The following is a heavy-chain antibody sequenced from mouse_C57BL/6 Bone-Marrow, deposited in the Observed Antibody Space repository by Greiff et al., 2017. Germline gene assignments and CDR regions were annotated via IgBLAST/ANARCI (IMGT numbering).Heavy chain of an antibody. CDR1: GYTFTSYW. D-gene: IGHD2-5*01. CDR2: IHPSDSDT. CDR3: AILLYYSNYFFFDY. J-gene: IGHJ2*01. V-gene: IGHV1-74*01. Sequence: QVQLQQPGAELVKPGASVKVSCKASGYTFTSYWMHWVKQRPGQGLEWIGRIHPSDSDTNYNQKFKGKATLTVDKSSSTAYMQLSSLTSEDSAVYDCAILLYYSNYFFFDYWGQGTTLTVSA.